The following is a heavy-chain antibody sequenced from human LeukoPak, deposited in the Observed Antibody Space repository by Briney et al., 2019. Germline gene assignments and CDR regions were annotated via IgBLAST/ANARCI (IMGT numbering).Heavy chain of an antibody. J-gene: IGHJ5*02. CDR2: ISAYNGNT. V-gene: IGHV1-18*01. D-gene: IGHD3-16*01. CDR3: ARGKRYVITFGGVTTQFDP. Sequence: ASVKVSCKASGYTFTSYGISWVRQAPGQGLEWMGWISAYNGNTNYAQKLQGRVTMTTDTSTSTAYMELRSLRSDDTAVYYCARGKRYVITFGGVTTQFDPWGQGTLVTVSS. CDR1: GYTFTSYG.